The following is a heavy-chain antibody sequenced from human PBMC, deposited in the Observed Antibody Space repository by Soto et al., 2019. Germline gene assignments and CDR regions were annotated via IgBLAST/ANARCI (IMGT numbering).Heavy chain of an antibody. Sequence: QVQLVQSGAEVKKPGASVKVSCKASGYTFTSYDINRVRQATGQGLEWMGWMNPNSGNTGYAQKFQGRVTMTRNTSISTAYRELGSLRSEDTAVYYCARGLFRGGSGRARYYFDSWGQGTLVTVSS. D-gene: IGHD3-10*01. CDR3: ARGLFRGGSGRARYYFDS. V-gene: IGHV1-8*01. CDR1: GYTFTSYD. CDR2: MNPNSGNT. J-gene: IGHJ4*02.